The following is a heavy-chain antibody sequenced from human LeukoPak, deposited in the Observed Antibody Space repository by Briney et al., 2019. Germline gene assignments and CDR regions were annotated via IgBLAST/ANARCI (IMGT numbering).Heavy chain of an antibody. Sequence: GASVKVSCKASGGTFSSYAISWVRQAPGQGLEWMGRIIPILGIANYAQKFRGRVTITADKSTSTAYMELSSLRSEDTAVYYCASVSYDILTGRPNNWFDPWGQGTLVTVSS. D-gene: IGHD3-9*01. V-gene: IGHV1-69*04. J-gene: IGHJ5*02. CDR1: GGTFSSYA. CDR2: IIPILGIA. CDR3: ASVSYDILTGRPNNWFDP.